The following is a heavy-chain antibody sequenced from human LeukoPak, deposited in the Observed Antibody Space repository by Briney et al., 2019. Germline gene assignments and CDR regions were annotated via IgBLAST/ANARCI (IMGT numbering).Heavy chain of an antibody. Sequence: SVKVSCKASGGTFSSYAISWVRHAPRQGLEWMGRIIPILGIANYAQKFQGRVTITADKSTSTAYMELSSLRSEDTAVYYCARDREVVPAAFDYWGQGTLVTVSS. CDR3: ARDREVVPAAFDY. CDR2: IIPILGIA. D-gene: IGHD2-2*01. V-gene: IGHV1-69*04. CDR1: GGTFSSYA. J-gene: IGHJ4*02.